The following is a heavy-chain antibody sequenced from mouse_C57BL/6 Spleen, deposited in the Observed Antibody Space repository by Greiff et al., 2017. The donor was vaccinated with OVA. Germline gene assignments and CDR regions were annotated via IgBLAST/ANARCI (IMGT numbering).Heavy chain of an antibody. CDR1: GFTFSSYA. V-gene: IGHV5-4*01. CDR3: ARDYSNYDAGLFAY. D-gene: IGHD2-5*01. J-gene: IGHJ3*01. CDR2: ISDGGSYT. Sequence: EVHLVESGGGLVKPGGSLKLSCAASGFTFSSYAMSWVRQTPEKRLEWVATISDGGSYTYYPDNVKGRFTISRDNAKNNLYLQMSHLKSEDTAMYYCARDYSNYDAGLFAYWGQGTLVTVSA.